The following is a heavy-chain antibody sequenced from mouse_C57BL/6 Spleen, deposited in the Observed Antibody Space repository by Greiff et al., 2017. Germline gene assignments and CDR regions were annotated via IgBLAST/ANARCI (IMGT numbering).Heavy chain of an antibody. J-gene: IGHJ2*01. Sequence: QVHVKQSGAELARPGASVKMSCKASGYTFTSYTMHWVKQRPGQGLEWIGYINPSSGYTKYNQKFKDKATLTADKSSSTAYMQLSSLTSEDSAVYYCARFYYDYDRGYFDYWGQGTTLTVSS. V-gene: IGHV1-4*01. D-gene: IGHD2-4*01. CDR2: INPSSGYT. CDR1: GYTFTSYT. CDR3: ARFYYDYDRGYFDY.